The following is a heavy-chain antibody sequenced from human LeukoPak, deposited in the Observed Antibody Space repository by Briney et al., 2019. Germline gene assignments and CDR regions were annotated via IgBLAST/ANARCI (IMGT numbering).Heavy chain of an antibody. V-gene: IGHV3-7*01. Sequence: GGSLRLSCAASGFTFSNYWMTWVRQAPGKGLEWVAHINQDGSEEHYMDSVKARCTISRDNAKNSLSLQMNSLRAEDTAVYYCVRDGGVSGYDLLDYWGQGTLVTVSS. D-gene: IGHD5-12*01. J-gene: IGHJ4*02. CDR2: INQDGSEE. CDR1: GFTFSNYW. CDR3: VRDGGVSGYDLLDY.